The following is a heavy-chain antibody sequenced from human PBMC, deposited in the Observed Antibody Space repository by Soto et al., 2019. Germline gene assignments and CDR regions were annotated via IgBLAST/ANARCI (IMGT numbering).Heavy chain of an antibody. CDR3: ARGGSSSDIGMEV. Sequence: EVQLVESGGGLVQPGGSLRLSCAASGFSFSTYSMNWVRQAPGKGLEWVSYISSRSYTIYYIDSVKGRFTISRDNAKSSLYLQMNSLRDDDTAVYYCARGGSSSDIGMEVWGQGTTVTVSS. CDR2: ISSRSYTI. D-gene: IGHD6-6*01. CDR1: GFSFSTYS. V-gene: IGHV3-48*02. J-gene: IGHJ6*02.